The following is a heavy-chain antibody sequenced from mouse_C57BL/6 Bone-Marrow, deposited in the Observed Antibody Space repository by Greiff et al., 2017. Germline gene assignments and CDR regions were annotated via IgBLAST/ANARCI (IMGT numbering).Heavy chain of an antibody. CDR3: AGRDYYGSSPFAY. D-gene: IGHD1-1*01. CDR1: GYTFTSYT. J-gene: IGHJ3*01. V-gene: IGHV1-4*01. CDR2: INPSSGDT. Sequence: QVQLKESGAELARPGASVKMSCKASGYTFTSYTMHWVKQRPGQGLEWIGYINPSSGDTKYNQKFKDKATLTADKSSSTAYMQLSSLTSEDSAVYYCAGRDYYGSSPFAYWGQGTLVTVSA.